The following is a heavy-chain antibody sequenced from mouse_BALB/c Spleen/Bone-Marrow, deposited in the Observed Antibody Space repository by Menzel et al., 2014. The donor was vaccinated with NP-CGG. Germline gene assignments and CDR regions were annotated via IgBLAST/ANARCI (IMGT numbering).Heavy chain of an antibody. CDR2: ISNLAYSI. V-gene: IGHV5-15*02. J-gene: IGHJ2*01. Sequence: EVQVVESGGGLVQTGGSRKLSCAASGFTFSDYGMAWVRQAPGKGPEWVAFISNLAYSISYADTVTGRFTISRENVKNTLYLEMRSLRSEDTAMYYCARDLDGTGVFDYWGQGTTLTVSS. CDR3: ARDLDGTGVFDY. D-gene: IGHD4-1*01. CDR1: GFTFSDYG.